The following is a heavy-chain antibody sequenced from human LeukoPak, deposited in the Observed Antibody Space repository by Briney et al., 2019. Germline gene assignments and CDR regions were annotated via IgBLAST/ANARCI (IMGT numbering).Heavy chain of an antibody. Sequence: PSETLSLTCAVSGGSISDYYWSWIRQPAAKGLEWIGRVFNSMTTTYNPSLKSRVTMSVDTSKNQFSLKLSSVTAADTAVYYCARVSDETSGYSLDYWGQGTLVTVSS. CDR2: VFNSMTT. V-gene: IGHV4-4*07. J-gene: IGHJ4*02. D-gene: IGHD3-22*01. CDR3: ARVSDETSGYSLDY. CDR1: GGSISDYY.